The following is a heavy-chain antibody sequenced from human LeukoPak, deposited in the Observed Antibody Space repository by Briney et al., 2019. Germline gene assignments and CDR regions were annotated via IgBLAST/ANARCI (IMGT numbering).Heavy chain of an antibody. CDR3: ARGANRLDS. V-gene: IGHV4-59*12. D-gene: IGHD1-14*01. CDR1: GGSINTYY. Sequence: SETLSLTCSVSGGSINTYYWSWIRQTPGKGLEWIGFIYYTGSTNYNPSLKSRDTMSVDTSKSQFSLKLTSVAAADTALYYCARGANRLDSWGRGTLVTVSS. CDR2: IYYTGST. J-gene: IGHJ4*02.